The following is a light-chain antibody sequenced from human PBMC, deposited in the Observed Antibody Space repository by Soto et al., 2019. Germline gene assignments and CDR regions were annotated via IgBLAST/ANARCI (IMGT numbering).Light chain of an antibody. J-gene: IGLJ1*01. CDR1: SSNIGSNT. CDR2: SNN. Sequence: QSVLTQPPSASGTPGQRVTISCSGSSSNIGSNTVNWYQQLPGTAPKLLIYSNNQRPSGVSDRFSGSKSGTSASLAIGGLQSEDEDDYYCSAWDDSLNGHVFGTGTKLTVL. V-gene: IGLV1-44*01. CDR3: SAWDDSLNGHV.